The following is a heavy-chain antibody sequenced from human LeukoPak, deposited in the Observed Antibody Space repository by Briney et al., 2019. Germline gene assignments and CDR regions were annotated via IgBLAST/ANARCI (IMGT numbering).Heavy chain of an antibody. Sequence: PGGSLRLSCAASAFTVSSNSMSWVRQAPEKGLEWVSVIYSGGSTYYADSVKGRFTISRDNSKNTLYLHMNSLRAEDTAVYYCARDGTAMVFWGQGTLVTVSS. CDR3: ARDGTAMVF. D-gene: IGHD5-18*01. V-gene: IGHV3-66*01. J-gene: IGHJ4*02. CDR1: AFTVSSNS. CDR2: IYSGGST.